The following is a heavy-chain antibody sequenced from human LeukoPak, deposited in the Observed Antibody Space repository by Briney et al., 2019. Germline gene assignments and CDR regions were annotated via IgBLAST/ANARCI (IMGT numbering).Heavy chain of an antibody. Sequence: ASVKVSCKASGYTFTGYYMHWVRQAPGQGLEWMGRIDPNSGGTNYAQKFQGRVTMTRDTSISTACMELSRLRSDDTAVYYCARVLGEQWLVDPYYFDYWGQGTLVTVSS. CDR1: GYTFTGYY. CDR3: ARVLGEQWLVDPYYFDY. J-gene: IGHJ4*02. D-gene: IGHD6-19*01. V-gene: IGHV1-2*06. CDR2: IDPNSGGT.